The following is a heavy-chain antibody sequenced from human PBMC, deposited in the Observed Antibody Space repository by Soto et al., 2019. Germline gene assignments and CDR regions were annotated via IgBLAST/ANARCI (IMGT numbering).Heavy chain of an antibody. Sequence: GGSLRLSCAASGFTFSSFGIHWVRQAPGKGLEWVAVISYDGSSEYSADSVKGRFTISRDNSKNTLYLEINSLRAEDTAVYYCAKDRRRYYYGSGTFDYWGQGTLVTVSS. V-gene: IGHV3-30*18. D-gene: IGHD3-10*01. CDR3: AKDRRRYYYGSGTFDY. CDR1: GFTFSSFG. J-gene: IGHJ4*02. CDR2: ISYDGSSE.